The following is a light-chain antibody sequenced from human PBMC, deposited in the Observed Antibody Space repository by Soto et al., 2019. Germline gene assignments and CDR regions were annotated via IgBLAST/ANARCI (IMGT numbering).Light chain of an antibody. J-gene: IGKJ1*01. Sequence: DIQMTQSPSTLSGSVGDRVTITCRASQTISSWLAWYQPKPGKAPKPLIYKASTLKSGVPSRFSGSVSGTEFTLTISSLQPDDFATDYCQHDNNYSGACGQGTKVDIK. V-gene: IGKV1-5*03. CDR3: QHDNNYSGA. CDR2: KAS. CDR1: QTISSW.